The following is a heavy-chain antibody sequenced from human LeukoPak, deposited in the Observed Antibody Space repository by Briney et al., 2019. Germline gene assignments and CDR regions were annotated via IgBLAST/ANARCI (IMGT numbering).Heavy chain of an antibody. CDR1: DDSISDYY. D-gene: IGHD3-3*01. J-gene: IGHJ3*02. V-gene: IGHV4-4*08. CDR2: FHNSGTS. Sequence: SETLSLTCTVSDDSISDYYRGWIRQPPGKGLEWIGYFHNSGTSTYSPSLKSRVTISVDTSKNQFSLKLSSVTAADTAVYYCARERDTIFGVVIRRPDAFDIWGQGTMVTVSS. CDR3: ARERDTIFGVVIRRPDAFDI.